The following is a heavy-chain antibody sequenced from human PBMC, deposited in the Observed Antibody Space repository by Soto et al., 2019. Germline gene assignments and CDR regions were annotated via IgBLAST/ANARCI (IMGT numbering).Heavy chain of an antibody. CDR2: IDSGDT. Sequence: QVQLVQSGATQEKPGASVKVSCEAFGYSFDSYAYSWVRQAPGQGLEWMGRIDSGDTNYAQKLQGRVTMTTDTSTNTAYMELRSLRSDDTALYYCAREKDPYGFDLWGQGTMVTVSS. CDR3: AREKDPYGFDL. J-gene: IGHJ3*01. V-gene: IGHV1-18*01. CDR1: GYSFDSYA.